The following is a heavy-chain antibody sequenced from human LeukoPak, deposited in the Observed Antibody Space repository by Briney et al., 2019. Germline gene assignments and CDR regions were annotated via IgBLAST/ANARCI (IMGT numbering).Heavy chain of an antibody. CDR1: GFPFSSHG. V-gene: IGHV3-23*01. D-gene: IGHD5-12*01. CDR3: AKDGAWLRFDD. J-gene: IGHJ4*02. Sequence: PGGSLRLSCAGSGFPFSSHGMNWVRQAPGKGLERVSGISPGGGPTYYADSVKGRFTISRDDPKNTLYLQMENLRAEDAAVYYCAKDGAWLRFDDWGQGILVTVSS. CDR2: ISPGGGPT.